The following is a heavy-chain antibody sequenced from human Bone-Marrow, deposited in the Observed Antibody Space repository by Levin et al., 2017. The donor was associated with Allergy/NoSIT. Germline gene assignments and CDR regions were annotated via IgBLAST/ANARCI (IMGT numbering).Heavy chain of an antibody. CDR1: GFTFGDYS. J-gene: IGHJ4*02. Sequence: GGSLRLSCAASGFTFGDYSMIWVRQAPGKGPEWVSSILGGGGAAYYAGSVRGRFIISRDNSRDTLYLQMRSLRVEDTAVYYCAKKRGTGNYWFDYWGQGALVTVSS. D-gene: IGHD3/OR15-3a*01. CDR3: AKKRGTGNYWFDY. V-gene: IGHV3-23*01. CDR2: ILGGGGAA.